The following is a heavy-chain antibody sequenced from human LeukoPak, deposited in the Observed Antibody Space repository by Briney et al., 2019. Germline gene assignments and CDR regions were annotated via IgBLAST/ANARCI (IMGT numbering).Heavy chain of an antibody. CDR2: ISRSGDST. D-gene: IGHD1-26*01. CDR3: AKDQNWEGAS. V-gene: IGHV3-23*01. CDR1: GFTFSNYD. Sequence: GGSLRLSCTDSGFTFSNYDMSGFRKPPGKGLEWVAVISRSGDSTSYADSVKGRFPISRVNSKETLYLQRHSVRVEDTAVYYCAKDQNWEGASWGQGGLVTVSS. J-gene: IGHJ5*02.